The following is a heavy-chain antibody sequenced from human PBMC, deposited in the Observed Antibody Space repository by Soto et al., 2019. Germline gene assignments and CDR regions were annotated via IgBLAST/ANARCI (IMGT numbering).Heavy chain of an antibody. V-gene: IGHV1-46*03. J-gene: IGHJ4*02. CDR1: GYTFTSYY. CDR3: ARGYCSGGSCFDYYFDY. D-gene: IGHD2-15*01. Sequence: QVQLVQSGAEVKKPGASVKVSCKASGYTFTSYYMHWVRQAPGQGLEWMGIINPSGGSTSYAQKSQGRVTMTRDTSTSTVYMELSSLRSEDTAVYYCARGYCSGGSCFDYYFDYWGQGTLVTVSS. CDR2: INPSGGST.